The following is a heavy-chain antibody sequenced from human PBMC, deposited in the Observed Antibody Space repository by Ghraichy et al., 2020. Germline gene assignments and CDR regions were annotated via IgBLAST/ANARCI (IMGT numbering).Heavy chain of an antibody. D-gene: IGHD5-12*01. CDR2: ISGSGGST. V-gene: IGHV3-23*01. CDR3: AKESIVAHYYYGMDV. Sequence: GGSLRLSCAASGFTFSSYAMSWVRQAPGKGLEWVSSISGSGGSTYYADSVKGRFTISRDNSKNTLYLQMNSLRAEDTAVYYCAKESIVAHYYYGMDVWGQGTTVTVSS. J-gene: IGHJ6*02. CDR1: GFTFSSYA.